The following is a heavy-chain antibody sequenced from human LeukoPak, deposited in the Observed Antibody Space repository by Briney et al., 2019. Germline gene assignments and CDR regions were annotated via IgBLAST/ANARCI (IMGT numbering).Heavy chain of an antibody. V-gene: IGHV4-34*01. D-gene: IGHD1-26*01. CDR2: INHSGST. CDR3: ARRPRSSGSNDGPSGLDY. Sequence: SETLSLTCNVSGGSISSYSWTWIRQPRGKGLEWIGEINHSGSTNYNPSLKSRVTISVDTSRNQFSLKLRSVTAADTAVYYCARRPRSSGSNDGPSGLDYWGQGTLVTVSS. CDR1: GGSISSYS. J-gene: IGHJ4*02.